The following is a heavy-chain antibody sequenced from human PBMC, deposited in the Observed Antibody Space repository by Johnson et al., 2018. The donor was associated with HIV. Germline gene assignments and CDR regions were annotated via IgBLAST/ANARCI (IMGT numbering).Heavy chain of an antibody. D-gene: IGHD3-10*01. J-gene: IGHJ3*02. V-gene: IGHV3-30*19. CDR3: ASEVRGVLDI. CDR1: GFTFSSYG. Sequence: QVQLVESGGGVVQPGGSLRLSCAASGFTFSSYGMHWVRQAPGKGLEWVAVISHDGSKKYYADSVEGRFTISRDNFKNTLYLQMNSLRVEDTAVYYCASEVRGVLDIWGQGTMVTVSS. CDR2: ISHDGSKK.